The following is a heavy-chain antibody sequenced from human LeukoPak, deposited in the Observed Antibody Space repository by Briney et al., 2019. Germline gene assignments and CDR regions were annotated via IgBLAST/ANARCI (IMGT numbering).Heavy chain of an antibody. V-gene: IGHV3-21*04. CDR2: ISSSSSYI. CDR1: GFTFSSYS. J-gene: IGHJ3*02. CDR3: ALIAVAGKYAIDI. D-gene: IGHD6-19*01. Sequence: GGSLGLSCAASGFTFSSYSMNWVRQAPGKGLEWVSSISSSSSYIYYADSVKGRFTISRDNAKNSLYLQMNSLRAEDTAVYYCALIAVAGKYAIDIWGQGTMVTVSS.